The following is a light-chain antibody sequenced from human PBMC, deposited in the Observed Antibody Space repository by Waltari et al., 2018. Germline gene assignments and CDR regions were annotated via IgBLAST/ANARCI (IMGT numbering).Light chain of an antibody. Sequence: EIVLTQSPGTLSLSPGERATLSCRASQSVSRALAWYKQNPGQAPRLLIYGAANRATGIPDRFSGSGSGTDFSLSISRLEPEDFAVYYCQHYVSLPVTFGQGTKVEIK. V-gene: IGKV3-20*01. CDR1: QSVSRA. CDR2: GAA. J-gene: IGKJ1*01. CDR3: QHYVSLPVT.